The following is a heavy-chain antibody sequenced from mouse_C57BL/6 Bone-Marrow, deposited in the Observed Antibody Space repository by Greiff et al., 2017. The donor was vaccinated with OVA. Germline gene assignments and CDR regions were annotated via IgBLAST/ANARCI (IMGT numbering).Heavy chain of an antibody. CDR1: GFTFSDYG. J-gene: IGHJ1*03. V-gene: IGHV5-17*01. CDR3: ARPHYYGSSYAWYFDV. Sequence: EVQRVESGGGLVKPGGSLKLSCAASGFTFSDYGMPWVRQAPEKGLGWVAYISSVGSTLYYADTVKGRFPISRDNAKNTLFLQMTRLRSEDTAMYYCARPHYYGSSYAWYFDVWGTGTTVTVSS. D-gene: IGHD1-1*01. CDR2: ISSVGSTL.